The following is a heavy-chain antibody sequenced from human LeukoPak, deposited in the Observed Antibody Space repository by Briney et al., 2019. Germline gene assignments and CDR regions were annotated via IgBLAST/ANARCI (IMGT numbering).Heavy chain of an antibody. J-gene: IGHJ5*02. CDR2: ISYDGSNK. D-gene: IGHD6-13*01. CDR1: GFTFSSYG. V-gene: IGHV3-30*03. CDR3: AGTLAVAGPSGWFDP. Sequence: PGGSLRLSCAASGFTFSSYGMHWVRQAPGKGLEWVAVISYDGSNKYYADSVKGRFTISRDNSKNTLYLQMNSLRAEDTAVYYCAGTLAVAGPSGWFDPWGQGTLVTVSS.